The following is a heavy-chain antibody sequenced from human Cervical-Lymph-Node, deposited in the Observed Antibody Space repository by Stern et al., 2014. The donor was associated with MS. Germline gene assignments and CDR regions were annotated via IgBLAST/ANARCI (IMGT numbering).Heavy chain of an antibody. D-gene: IGHD2/OR15-2a*01. CDR2: MNPNSGGT. J-gene: IGHJ6*02. V-gene: IGHV1-2*02. CDR3: ASHPRRKFQSSYFLGLDV. Sequence: VQLEESGAEVKQPGASVKVSCKASGYTFTGHYLHWVRQAPGQGLEWMGWMNPNSGGTNYAQKFQGRVTMTRDTSISTAYMELSRLTSDDTAIYYCASHPRRKFQSSYFLGLDVWGQGTTVTVSS. CDR1: GYTFTGHY.